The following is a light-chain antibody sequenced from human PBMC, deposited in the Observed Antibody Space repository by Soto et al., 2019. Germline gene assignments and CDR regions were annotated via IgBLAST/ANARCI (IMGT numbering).Light chain of an antibody. CDR3: TSYTTSSPDLV. J-gene: IGLJ3*02. Sequence: QYALTQPASVSGSPGQSITISCTGTSSYVGGYNYVSWYQHHPGKAPKLMIYDVTNRPSGVSNRFSGSKSGNTASLTISGLQAEDEADYYCTSYTTSSPDLVFGGGTKLTVL. CDR2: DVT. CDR1: SSYVGGYNY. V-gene: IGLV2-14*03.